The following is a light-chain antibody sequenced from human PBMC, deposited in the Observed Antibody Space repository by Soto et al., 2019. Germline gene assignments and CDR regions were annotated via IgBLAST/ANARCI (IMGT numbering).Light chain of an antibody. CDR1: HDIRNS. CDR2: DAS. J-gene: IGKJ4*01. CDR3: QQYDNLTLT. V-gene: IGKV1-33*01. Sequence: IQMTQSPSSLSASIGDRVTITCQASHDIRNSLNWYQQTPGKPPKLLISDASNLELGVPSKFSGTGFGTDFSFTIINLQPEVIATYYCQQYDNLTLTFGGGTKVDIK.